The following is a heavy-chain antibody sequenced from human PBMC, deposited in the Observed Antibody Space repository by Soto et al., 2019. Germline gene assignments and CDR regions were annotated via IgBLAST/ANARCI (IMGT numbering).Heavy chain of an antibody. CDR1: GFTVSSNY. V-gene: IGHV3-66*01. Sequence: GGSLRFSCAASGFTVSSNYMSWVRQAPGKGLEWVSVIYSGGSTYYEEAEKGRFTISSDNSKNTLYLQMNSLRAEDTAEYYCAGALGAVPCDYYYYYMDVWGKGTTVTVSS. CDR3: AGALGAVPCDYYYYYMDV. CDR2: IYSGGST. J-gene: IGHJ6*03. D-gene: IGHD3-16*01.